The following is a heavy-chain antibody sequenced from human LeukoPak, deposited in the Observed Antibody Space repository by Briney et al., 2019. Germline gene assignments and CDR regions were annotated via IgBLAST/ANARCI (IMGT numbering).Heavy chain of an antibody. CDR1: GGSISSYY. CDR3: ARGPGAGYCSGGSCYLGGLDFDY. V-gene: IGHV4-59*12. Sequence: PSETLSLTCTVSGGSISSYYWSWIRQPPGKGLEWIGYIYYSGSTNYNPSLKSRVTISVDTSKNQFSLKLSSVTAADTAVYYCARGPGAGYCSGGSCYLGGLDFDYWGQGTLVTVSS. CDR2: IYYSGST. D-gene: IGHD2-15*01. J-gene: IGHJ4*02.